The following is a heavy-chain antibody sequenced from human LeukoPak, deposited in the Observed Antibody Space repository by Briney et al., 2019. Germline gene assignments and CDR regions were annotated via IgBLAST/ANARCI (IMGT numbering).Heavy chain of an antibody. J-gene: IGHJ6*03. D-gene: IGHD2-21*02. CDR2: IKQDGSEK. CDR1: EFSVGSNY. Sequence: QTGGSLRLSCAASEFSVGSNYMTWVRQAPGKGLEWVANIKQDGSEKYYVDSVKGRFTISRDNAKNSLYLQMNSLRAEDTAVYYCARESCGGDCYSDYYYYMDVWGKGTTVTVSS. V-gene: IGHV3-7*01. CDR3: ARESCGGDCYSDYYYYMDV.